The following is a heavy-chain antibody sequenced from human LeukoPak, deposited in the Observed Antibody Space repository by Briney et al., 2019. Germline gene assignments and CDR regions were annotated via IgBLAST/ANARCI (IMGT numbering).Heavy chain of an antibody. CDR3: ARDPGDYRVRYYYGMDV. CDR2: IIPILGIA. CDR1: GGTFSSYA. Sequence: GASVKVSCKASGGTFSSYAISWVRQAPGQGLEWMGRIIPILGIANYAQKFQGRVTITADKSTSTAYMELSSLRSEDTAVYYCARDPGDYRVRYYYGMDVWGQGTTVTVSS. D-gene: IGHD4-11*01. V-gene: IGHV1-69*04. J-gene: IGHJ6*02.